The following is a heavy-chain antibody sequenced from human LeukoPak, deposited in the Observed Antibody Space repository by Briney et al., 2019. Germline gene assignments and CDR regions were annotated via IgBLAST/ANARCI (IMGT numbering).Heavy chain of an antibody. J-gene: IGHJ4*02. D-gene: IGHD5-18*01. CDR3: ARLRGYSYVFRPKYYFDY. V-gene: IGHV4-39*01. CDR2: IYYSGST. CDR1: GGSISSSSYY. Sequence: PSETLSLTCTVSGGSISSSSYYWGWIRQPPGKGLEWIGSIYYSGSTYYNPSLKSRVTISVDTSKNQFSLKLSSVTAADTAVYYCARLRGYSYVFRPKYYFDYWGQGTLVTVSS.